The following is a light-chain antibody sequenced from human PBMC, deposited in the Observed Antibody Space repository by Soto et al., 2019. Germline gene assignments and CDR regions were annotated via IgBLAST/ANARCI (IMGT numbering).Light chain of an antibody. J-gene: IGKJ3*01. V-gene: IGKV3-15*01. Sequence: EIMMTQSPVTLSVSPGERATLSCRASQSVNSNLAWYQQKPGQAPRLLIHGATTRATGIPARFSGSGSGADFTLTISRLEPEDFAAYYCQQYGISPFTFGPGTKVDI. CDR2: GAT. CDR1: QSVNSN. CDR3: QQYGISPFT.